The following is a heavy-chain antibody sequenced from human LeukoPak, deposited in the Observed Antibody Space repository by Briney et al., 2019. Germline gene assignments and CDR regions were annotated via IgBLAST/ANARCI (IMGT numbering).Heavy chain of an antibody. CDR1: GFTFTGYA. Sequence: PGGALRLSCAASGFTFTGYAMTWVRQAPGKGLEWVSTTTGSGGSSYYADSVMGRFTISRDNSKNTLFLQMNGLRAEDTAVYYCAKGVVVVAASYYYTDVCGKGTTVTVSS. V-gene: IGHV3-23*01. J-gene: IGHJ6*03. CDR3: AKGVVVVAASYYYTDV. D-gene: IGHD2-15*01. CDR2: TTGSGGSS.